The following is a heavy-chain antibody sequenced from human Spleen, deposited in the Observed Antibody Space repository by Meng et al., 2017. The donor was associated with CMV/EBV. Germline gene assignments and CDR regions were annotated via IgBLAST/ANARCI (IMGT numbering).Heavy chain of an antibody. D-gene: IGHD6-13*01. CDR2: IYHTGNA. CDR1: GRSISSGEYY. V-gene: IGHV4-30-4*01. CDR3: ARGRIAGGGTGWFDP. J-gene: IGHJ5*02. Sequence: SGRSISSGEYYWTWIRQPPGKGPEWIGYIYHTGNAYYNLSLKSRFIISVDTSKNQFSLKLSSVTAADTAVYYCARGRIAGGGTGWFDPWGQGTLVTVSS.